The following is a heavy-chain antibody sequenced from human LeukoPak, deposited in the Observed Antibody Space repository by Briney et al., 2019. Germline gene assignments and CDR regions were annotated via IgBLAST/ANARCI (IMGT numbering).Heavy chain of an antibody. J-gene: IGHJ5*02. V-gene: IGHV3-30-3*01. CDR3: ARDAFITGFDP. Sequence: PGRSLRLSCAASGFTFSSYAMHWVRPAPGKGLEWVAVISYDGSNKYYADSVKGRFTISRDNSKNTLYLQMNSLRAEDTAVYYCARDAFITGFDPWGQGTLVTVSS. CDR2: ISYDGSNK. CDR1: GFTFSSYA. D-gene: IGHD3-22*01.